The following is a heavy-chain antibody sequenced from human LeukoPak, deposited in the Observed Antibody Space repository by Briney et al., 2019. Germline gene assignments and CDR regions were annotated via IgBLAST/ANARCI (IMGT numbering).Heavy chain of an antibody. CDR1: GGSISSGDYY. CDR2: IYYSGST. J-gene: IGHJ4*02. D-gene: IGHD4-17*01. V-gene: IGHV4-30-4*01. Sequence: PSETLSLTCTVSGGSISSGDYYWSWIRQPPGKGLEWIGYIYYSGSTYYNPSLKSRVTISVDTSKNQFSLKLSSVTAADTAVYYCARDGDYGVFGVDWGQGTLVTVSS. CDR3: ARDGDYGVFGVD.